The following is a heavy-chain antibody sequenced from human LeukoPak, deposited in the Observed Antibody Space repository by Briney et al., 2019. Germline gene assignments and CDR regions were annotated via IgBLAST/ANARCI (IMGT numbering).Heavy chain of an antibody. CDR1: GFTFSDYW. V-gene: IGHV3-7*01. CDR2: IKQDGSER. CDR3: AKTLPGEIRGAES. D-gene: IGHD3-10*01. Sequence: GGSLRLSCAASGFTFSDYWMSWVRQAPGKGLEWVANIKQDGSERYYVDSVKGRFTISRDNAKNSLYLQMNSLRAEDTAVYYCAKTLPGEIRGAESWGQGTLVTVSS. J-gene: IGHJ5*02.